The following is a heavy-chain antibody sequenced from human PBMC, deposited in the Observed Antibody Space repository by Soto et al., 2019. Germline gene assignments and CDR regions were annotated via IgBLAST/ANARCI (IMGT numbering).Heavy chain of an antibody. V-gene: IGHV4-30-4*01. CDR3: ARGGCGGDCPNWFDP. J-gene: IGHJ5*02. D-gene: IGHD2-21*02. Sequence: SETLSLTCAVSGGSISSGGYYWSWIRQPPGKGLEWIGYIYYSGSTYYNPSLKSRVTISVDTSKNQLSLKLSSVTAADTAVYYCARGGCGGDCPNWFDPWGQGTLVTVSS. CDR1: GGSISSGGYY. CDR2: IYYSGST.